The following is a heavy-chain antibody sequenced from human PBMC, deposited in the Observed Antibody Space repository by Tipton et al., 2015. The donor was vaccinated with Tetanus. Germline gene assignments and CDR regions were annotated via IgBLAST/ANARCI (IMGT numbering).Heavy chain of an antibody. CDR1: GFTISTYA. Sequence: SLRLSCAASGFTISTYAMSWVRQAPGKGLEWVSTISGGGLRTYYAESVKGRFTVSRDNSQNTLDLQMNSLRADDTALYYCAREGSSGWFDPWGRGTLVTVSS. J-gene: IGHJ5*02. CDR3: AREGSSGWFDP. D-gene: IGHD1-26*01. V-gene: IGHV3-23*01. CDR2: ISGGGLRT.